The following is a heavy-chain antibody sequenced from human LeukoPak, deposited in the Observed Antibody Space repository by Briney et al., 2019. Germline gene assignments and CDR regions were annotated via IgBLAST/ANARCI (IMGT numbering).Heavy chain of an antibody. J-gene: IGHJ4*02. Sequence: SETLSLTCTVSGGSISSYYWSWIRQPPGKGLEWIGYIYYSGSTNYNPSLKSRVTISVDTSKNQFSLKLSSVTAADTAVYYCARGGWSGSYFDYWGQGTLVTVSS. D-gene: IGHD1-26*01. CDR2: IYYSGST. CDR3: ARGGWSGSYFDY. V-gene: IGHV4-59*01. CDR1: GGSISSYY.